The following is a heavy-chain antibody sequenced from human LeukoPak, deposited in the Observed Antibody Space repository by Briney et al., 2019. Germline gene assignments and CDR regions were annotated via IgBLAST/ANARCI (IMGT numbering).Heavy chain of an antibody. CDR2: MDPTGSQK. V-gene: IGHV3-7*01. Sequence: GSLRLSCADSQFTFNVSWMNWVRQAPGKGLEWVANMDPTGSQKRYVDSVRGRFTISKDNPGASLYLDMHSLRAEDTAIYYCAIWTSGNYWGQGTLVTVSS. J-gene: IGHJ4*02. CDR3: AIWTSGNY. CDR1: QFTFNVSW. D-gene: IGHD1-1*01.